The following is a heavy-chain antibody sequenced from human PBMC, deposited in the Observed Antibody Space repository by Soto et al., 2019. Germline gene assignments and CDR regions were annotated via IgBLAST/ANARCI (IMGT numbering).Heavy chain of an antibody. CDR1: GFTFSTYS. V-gene: IGHV3-48*01. CDR2: ISSSSSTK. Sequence: LRLSCAASGFTFSTYSMNWVRQAPGKGLEWVSYISSSSSTKYYADSVKGRFTISRDNAKNSLYLQMNSLRAEDTAVYYCARWNSVYGMDVWGQGTTVTVSS. D-gene: IGHD1-7*01. J-gene: IGHJ6*02. CDR3: ARWNSVYGMDV.